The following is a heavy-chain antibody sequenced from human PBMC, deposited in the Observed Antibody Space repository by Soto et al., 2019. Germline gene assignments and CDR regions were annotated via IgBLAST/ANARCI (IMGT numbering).Heavy chain of an antibody. D-gene: IGHD6-6*01. J-gene: IGHJ2*01. CDR3: ARDSASYSTSSGSYWYFDL. CDR1: GYTFTSYD. Sequence: GASVKVSCKASGYTFTSYDINWVRQATGQGLEWMGWMNPNSGNTGYAQKFQGRVTMTRNTSISTAYMELSSLRSEDTAVYYCARDSASYSTSSGSYWYFDLWGRGTLVTVSS. V-gene: IGHV1-8*01. CDR2: MNPNSGNT.